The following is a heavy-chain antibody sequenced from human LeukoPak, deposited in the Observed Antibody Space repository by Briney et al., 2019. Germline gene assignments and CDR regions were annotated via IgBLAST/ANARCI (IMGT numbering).Heavy chain of an antibody. D-gene: IGHD2-2*01. Sequence: GGSLRLSCVASRLTFSNYAMCWVRQAPGKGLEWVSGISGSGASTYYVDSVKGRFTISRDNSKNTLYLQMNSLRAEDTAVYYCAKDQAMTPNGFDYWGQGTLVTVSS. CDR3: AKDQAMTPNGFDY. V-gene: IGHV3-23*01. J-gene: IGHJ4*02. CDR2: ISGSGAST. CDR1: RLTFSNYA.